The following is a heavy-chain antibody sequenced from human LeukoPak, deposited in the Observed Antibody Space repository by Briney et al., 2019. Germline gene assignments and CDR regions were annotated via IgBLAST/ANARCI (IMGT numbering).Heavy chain of an antibody. V-gene: IGHV3-21*01. J-gene: IGHJ4*02. Sequence: GGSLRLSCAASGFSFSNYALGWIRQAPGKGLQWVSSIINSSYIYYSDSVKGRFTISRDNTKNSLYLEMDRLSAEDTAVYYCARDRGYAGYAHGYWGQGTLVTVSS. CDR1: GFSFSNYA. CDR3: ARDRGYAGYAHGY. D-gene: IGHD5-12*01. CDR2: IINSSYI.